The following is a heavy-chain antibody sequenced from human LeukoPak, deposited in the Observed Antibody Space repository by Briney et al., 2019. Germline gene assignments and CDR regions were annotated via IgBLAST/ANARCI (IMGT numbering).Heavy chain of an antibody. CDR2: ISSGSTYI. J-gene: IGHJ4*02. CDR3: ARDGFDILTGYSLTFDY. Sequence: GGSLRLSCAASGFTFSSYAMSWVRQAPGKGLEWVSSISSGSTYIYYVDSVKGRFTTSRDNAKNSLYLQMNSLRAEDTAVYYCARDGFDILTGYSLTFDYWGQGTLVTVSS. D-gene: IGHD3-9*01. V-gene: IGHV3-21*01. CDR1: GFTFSSYA.